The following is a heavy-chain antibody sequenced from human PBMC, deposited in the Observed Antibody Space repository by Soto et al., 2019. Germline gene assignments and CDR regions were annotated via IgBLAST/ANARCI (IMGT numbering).Heavy chain of an antibody. V-gene: IGHV3-13*01. J-gene: IGHJ6*02. CDR3: ARDYCSGGSCSYGMDV. CDR2: IGTAGDT. CDR1: GFTFSSYD. D-gene: IGHD2-15*01. Sequence: PGGSLRLSCAASGFTFSSYDMHWVRQATGKGLEWVSAIGTAGDTYYPDSVKGRFTISRENAKNSLYLQMNSLRAGDTAVYYCARDYCSGGSCSYGMDVWGQGTTVTVSS.